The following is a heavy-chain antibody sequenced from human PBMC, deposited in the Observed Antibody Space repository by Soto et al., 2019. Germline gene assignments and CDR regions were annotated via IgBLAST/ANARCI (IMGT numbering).Heavy chain of an antibody. CDR1: GFTLRNYY. D-gene: IGHD2-2*01. V-gene: IGHV3-11*01. J-gene: IGHJ4*02. CDR2: ISSNGSNI. Sequence: QVQLVESGGNLVKPGGSLRLSCSASGFTLRNYYMSWMRQAPGKGLEWVSYISSNGSNINYADSVKGRFTISRDNAKNSLYLQMNSLRAEDSAVYFCARDRSRLVPARYAGYVDYWGQGTLVTV. CDR3: ARDRSRLVPARYAGYVDY.